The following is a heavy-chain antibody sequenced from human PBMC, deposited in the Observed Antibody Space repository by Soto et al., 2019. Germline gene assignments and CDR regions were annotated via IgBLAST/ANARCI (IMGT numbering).Heavy chain of an antibody. J-gene: IGHJ4*02. CDR3: ARVDSLQAGIDY. D-gene: IGHD3-10*01. CDR2: IIPIFGTA. CDR1: GGTFSSYA. V-gene: IGHV1-69*13. Sequence: AVKVSCKASGGTFSSYAISWVRQAPGQGLEWMGGIIPIFGTANYAQKFQGRVTITADESTSTAYMELSSLRSEDTAVYYCARVDSLQAGIDYWGQGTLVTVSS.